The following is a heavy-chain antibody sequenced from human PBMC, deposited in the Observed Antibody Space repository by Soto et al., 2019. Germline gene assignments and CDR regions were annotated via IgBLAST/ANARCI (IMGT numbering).Heavy chain of an antibody. D-gene: IGHD3-3*01. J-gene: IGHJ4*02. V-gene: IGHV3-30-3*01. CDR1: GFTFSSYA. CDR2: ISYDGSNK. CDR3: ARDKEFRSYDFWSGPLDY. Sequence: PGGSLRLSCAASGFTFSSYAMHWVRQAPGKGLEWVAVISYDGSNKYYADSVKGRFTISRDNSKNTLYLQMNSLRAEDTAVYYCARDKEFRSYDFWSGPLDYWGQGTLVTVSS.